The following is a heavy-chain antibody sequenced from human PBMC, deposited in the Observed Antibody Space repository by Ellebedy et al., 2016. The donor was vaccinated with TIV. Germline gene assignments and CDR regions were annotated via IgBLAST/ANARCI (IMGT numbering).Heavy chain of an antibody. V-gene: IGHV4-61*05. CDR3: ARGPVAYYYYGMDV. CDR2: IYYSGST. D-gene: IGHD4-23*01. CDR1: GGSISSSSYY. Sequence: SETLSLTXTVSGGSISSSSYYWSWIRQPPGKGLEWIGYIYYSGSTNYNPSLKSRVTISVDTSKNQFSLKLSSVTAADTAVYYCARGPVAYYYYGMDVWGQGTTVTVSS. J-gene: IGHJ6*02.